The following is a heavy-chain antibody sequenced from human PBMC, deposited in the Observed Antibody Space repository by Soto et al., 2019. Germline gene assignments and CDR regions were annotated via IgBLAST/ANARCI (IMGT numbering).Heavy chain of an antibody. J-gene: IGHJ4*02. Sequence: GGSLRLSCAASGFTFRSYGMHWVRQAPGKGLDWVAIISYDGSSEYYADSVRGRFTISRDNSRNTLYLQMNSLRAEDTAVYYCAEDRAVLTTMTHYFYSWGQGTLVTVSS. V-gene: IGHV3-30*18. CDR1: GFTFRSYG. CDR3: AEDRAVLTTMTHYFYS. CDR2: ISYDGSSE. D-gene: IGHD4-17*01.